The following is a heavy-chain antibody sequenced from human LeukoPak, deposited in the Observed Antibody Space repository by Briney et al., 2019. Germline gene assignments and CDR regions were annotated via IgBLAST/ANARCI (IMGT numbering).Heavy chain of an antibody. CDR3: ARDDKAHCGGDCYAPFDY. CDR1: GFTFSSYG. D-gene: IGHD2-21*02. CDR2: IRYDGSNK. J-gene: IGHJ4*02. V-gene: IGHV3-30*02. Sequence: GGSLRLSCVASGFTFSSYGMHWVRQAPGKGLEWVSFIRYDGSNKDYADSVKGRFTISRDNSKNTLYLQMNSLRAEDTAVYYCARDDKAHCGGDCYAPFDYWGQGTLVTVSS.